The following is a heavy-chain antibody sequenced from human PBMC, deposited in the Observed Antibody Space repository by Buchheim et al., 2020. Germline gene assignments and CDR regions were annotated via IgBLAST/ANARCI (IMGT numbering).Heavy chain of an antibody. CDR1: GVSISNSRYY. J-gene: IGHJ4*02. CDR2: IFYTGNT. V-gene: IGHV4-39*01. Sequence: QLQLQESGPGLVKPSDTLSLICTVSGVSISNSRYYWGWIRQPPGKGLEWVGSIFYTGNTYHNPSLRGRVTMSVDTSTNQFSLRLTSVTAADTAVYYCARRIEQLAFDYWGQGTL. D-gene: IGHD1-26*01. CDR3: ARRIEQLAFDY.